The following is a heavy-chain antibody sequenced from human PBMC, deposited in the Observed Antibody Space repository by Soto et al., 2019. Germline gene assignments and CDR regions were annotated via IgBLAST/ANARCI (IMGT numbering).Heavy chain of an antibody. J-gene: IGHJ2*01. CDR1: GFTFTTYA. Sequence: EVQLVESGGGLVQPGGSLRLSCAASGFTFTTYAMSWFRQAPGKGLEWVSSISSSGSSIYYAGSLKGRFTISRDNARDSRYLQIHSLRGEDTDVYYCARDLNGDYGGYFDLSVRGTLVTVSS. D-gene: IGHD4-17*01. V-gene: IGHV3-21*01. CDR3: ARDLNGDYGGYFDL. CDR2: ISSSGSSI.